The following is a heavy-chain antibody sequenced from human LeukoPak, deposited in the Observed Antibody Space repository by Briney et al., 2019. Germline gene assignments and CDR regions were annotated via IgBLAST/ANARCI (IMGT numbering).Heavy chain of an antibody. Sequence: GGSLRLSCAASGFTFSTFGMSWVRQAPGKGLQWVSGISSGGAYTYYADSVKGRFTISRDHSKNTLYLQMSSLRAEDTGVYYCATSRHSSGSVDDSWGQGTPVTVSS. J-gene: IGHJ4*02. CDR1: GFTFSTFG. CDR2: ISSGGAYT. D-gene: IGHD3-22*01. CDR3: ATSRHSSGSVDDS. V-gene: IGHV3-23*01.